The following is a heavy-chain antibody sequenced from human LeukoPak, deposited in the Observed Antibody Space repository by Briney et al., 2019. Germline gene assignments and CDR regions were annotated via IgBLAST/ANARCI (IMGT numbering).Heavy chain of an antibody. CDR2: INDDGSST. CDR3: ARGGWSGNWFDP. V-gene: IGHV3-74*01. D-gene: IGHD6-19*01. CDR1: GFTFSNYW. Sequence: GGSLRLSCAASGFTFSNYWMHWVRQAPGKGLVWVSRINDDGSSTNYADSVKGWFTISRDNAKNTLYLLMNSLTPEDTAVYYCARGGWSGNWFDPWGQGTPVTVSS. J-gene: IGHJ5*02.